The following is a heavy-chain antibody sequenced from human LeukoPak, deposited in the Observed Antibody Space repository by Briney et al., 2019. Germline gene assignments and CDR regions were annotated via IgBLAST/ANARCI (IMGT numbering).Heavy chain of an antibody. D-gene: IGHD6-13*01. Sequence: SETLSLTCAVYGGSFSGYYWSWIRQPPGKGLEWIGEINHSGSTNYNPSLKSRITISVDTSKNQFSLKLSSVTAADTAVYYCATVTTYSSSWYFYDYWGQGTLVTVSS. J-gene: IGHJ4*02. CDR3: ATVTTYSSSWYFYDY. V-gene: IGHV4-34*01. CDR2: INHSGST. CDR1: GGSFSGYY.